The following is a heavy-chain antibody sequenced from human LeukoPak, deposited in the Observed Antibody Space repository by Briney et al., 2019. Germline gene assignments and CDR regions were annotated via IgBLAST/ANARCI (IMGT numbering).Heavy chain of an antibody. CDR3: ARLWDSSSSLDY. Sequence: SETLSLTCTVSGDSIRGSAYYWGWIRQAPGKGLEWIGSMYETGSAFYSPSLKSRASVSVDKSKNQVSLKLSSVTAADTAVYYCARLWDSSSSLDYWGQGILVTVSS. CDR1: GDSIRGSAYY. J-gene: IGHJ4*02. CDR2: MYETGSA. D-gene: IGHD6-6*01. V-gene: IGHV4-39*01.